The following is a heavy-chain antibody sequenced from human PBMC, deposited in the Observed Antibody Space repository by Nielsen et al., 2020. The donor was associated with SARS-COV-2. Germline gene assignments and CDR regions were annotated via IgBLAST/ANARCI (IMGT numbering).Heavy chain of an antibody. J-gene: IGHJ6*02. D-gene: IGHD6-6*01. CDR2: ISSNGGST. V-gene: IGHV3-64*01. CDR3: ARDIASDSSSSASYYYYGMDV. Sequence: WIRQPPGKGLEYVSAISSNGGSTYYANSVKGRFTISRDNSKNTLYLQMGSLRAEDMAVYYCARDIASDSSSSASYYYYGMDVWGQGTTVTVSS.